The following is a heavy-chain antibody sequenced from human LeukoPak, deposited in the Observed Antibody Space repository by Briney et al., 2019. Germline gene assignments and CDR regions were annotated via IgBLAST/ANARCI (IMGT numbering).Heavy chain of an antibody. CDR2: IWDDGITK. Sequence: GGSLRLSCAASGFTFSSSGMHWVRQAPGKGLEWVAVIWDDGITKYYADSLKGRFTISRDISKNTLFLQMNSLRAEDAAVYYCARLYSYGHYFDNWGQGTLVTVSS. CDR3: ARLYSYGHYFDN. CDR1: GFTFSSSG. D-gene: IGHD5-18*01. J-gene: IGHJ4*02. V-gene: IGHV3-33*01.